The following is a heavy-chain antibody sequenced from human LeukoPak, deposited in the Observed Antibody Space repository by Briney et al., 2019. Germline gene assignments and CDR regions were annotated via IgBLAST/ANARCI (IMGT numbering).Heavy chain of an antibody. CDR1: GGSISSGDYY. CDR2: IYYSGST. Sequence: SETLSLTCTVSGGSISSGDYYWSWIRQPPGKGLEWIGYIYYSGSTYYNPSLKSRVTISVDTSKNQFSLKLSSVTAADTAVYYCARDAEIWGSYRLPLWGQGTLVTVSS. J-gene: IGHJ4*02. V-gene: IGHV4-30-4*01. D-gene: IGHD3-16*02. CDR3: ARDAEIWGSYRLPL.